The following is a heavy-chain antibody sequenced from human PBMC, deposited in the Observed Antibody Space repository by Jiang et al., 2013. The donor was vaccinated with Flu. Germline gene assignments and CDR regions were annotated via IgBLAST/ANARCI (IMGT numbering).Heavy chain of an antibody. Sequence: GAEVKKPGASVKVSCKASGYTFTSYYMHWVRQAPGQGLEWMGIINPSGGSTSYAQKFQGRVTMTRDTSTSTVYMELSSLRSEDTAVYYCARAETTTTVTTAWVYWGQGTLVTVSS. CDR3: ARAETTTTVTTAWVY. J-gene: IGHJ4*02. D-gene: IGHD4-17*01. CDR2: INPSGGST. V-gene: IGHV1-46*03. CDR1: GYTFTSYY.